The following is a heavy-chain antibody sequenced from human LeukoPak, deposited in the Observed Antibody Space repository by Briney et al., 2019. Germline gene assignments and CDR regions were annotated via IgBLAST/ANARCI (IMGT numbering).Heavy chain of an antibody. CDR2: INPHTGDT. CDR1: GYTFTGYY. V-gene: IGHV1-2*02. J-gene: IGHJ5*02. CDR3: ARSPSAFAAFAS. D-gene: IGHD2-15*01. Sequence: GASVKVSCKASGYTFTGYYMHWVRQAPGQGLEWMGWINPHTGDTNYAQHFQGRITMTRDTSTVYMDLSRLRSDDTAVYFCARSPSAFAAFASWGQGTLVTVSS.